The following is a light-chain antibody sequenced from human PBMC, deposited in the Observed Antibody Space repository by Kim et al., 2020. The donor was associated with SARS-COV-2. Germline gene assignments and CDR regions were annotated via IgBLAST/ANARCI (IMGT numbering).Light chain of an antibody. V-gene: IGLV2-14*04. Sequence: QAITISCTGSSSDVGGYNHVSWYQQHPDKGPKLMIYDVNKRPSGVSSRFSGSKSGNTASLTISGLQTEDEADYYCSSYADSTTWVFGGGTKVTVL. CDR1: SSDVGGYNH. CDR3: SSYADSTTWV. J-gene: IGLJ3*02. CDR2: DVN.